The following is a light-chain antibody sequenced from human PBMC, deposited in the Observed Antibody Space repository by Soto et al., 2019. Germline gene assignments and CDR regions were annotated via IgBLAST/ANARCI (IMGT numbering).Light chain of an antibody. CDR3: QQYDNWHPIT. V-gene: IGKV3D-15*01. J-gene: IGKJ5*01. CDR2: GAS. CDR1: QSVRSRH. Sequence: VMTQSPDSLAVSLCERATINCKSSQSVRSRHLAWYQQMPGQAPRLLIYGASSRATGIPDRFSGSGSGTEFTLTIDSLQYEDFAVYYCQQYDNWHPITFGQGTRLEIK.